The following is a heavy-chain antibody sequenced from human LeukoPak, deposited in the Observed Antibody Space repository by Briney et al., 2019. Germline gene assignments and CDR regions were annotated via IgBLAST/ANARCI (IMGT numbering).Heavy chain of an antibody. CDR3: TSGLRFVDYYYYYGMDV. D-gene: IGHD3-3*01. CDR2: IRSKAYGGTT. CDR1: GFTFDDYA. J-gene: IGHJ6*02. V-gene: IGHV3-49*04. Sequence: PGGSLRLSCTASGFTFDDYAMSWVRQAPGKGLEWVGFIRSKAYGGTTEYAASVKGRFTISRDDSKSIAYLQMNSLKTEDTAVYYCTSGLRFVDYYYYYGMDVWGQGTTVTVSS.